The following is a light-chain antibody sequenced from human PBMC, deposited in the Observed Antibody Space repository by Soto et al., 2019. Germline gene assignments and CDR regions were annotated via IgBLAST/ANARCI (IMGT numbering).Light chain of an antibody. CDR1: SSNIGAGYD. Sequence: QSVLTQSPSVSGAPGQRVTISCTGSSSNIGAGYDVHWYQQLPGTAPKLLIYGNTNRPSGVPDRFSASKSGTSASLAITGLQAEDEADYYCQSYDSSLSRVFGPGTKLTVL. J-gene: IGLJ1*01. CDR3: QSYDSSLSRV. CDR2: GNT. V-gene: IGLV1-40*01.